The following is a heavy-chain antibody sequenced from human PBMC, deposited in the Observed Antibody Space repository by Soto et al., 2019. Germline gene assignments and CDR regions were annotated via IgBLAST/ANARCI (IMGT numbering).Heavy chain of an antibody. Sequence: GGSLRLSCAASGFAFSSYAMSWVRQAPGKGLEWVANINPNGSEKYYVDSVKGRFTISRDNVKNSLFLQVNNLRAEDTALYYCVRARIDVWGRGTLVTVSS. J-gene: IGHJ2*01. CDR1: GFAFSSYA. CDR2: INPNGSEK. V-gene: IGHV3-7*01. CDR3: VRARIDV.